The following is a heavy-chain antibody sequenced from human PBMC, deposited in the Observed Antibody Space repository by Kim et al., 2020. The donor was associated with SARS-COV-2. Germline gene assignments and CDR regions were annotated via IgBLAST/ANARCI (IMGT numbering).Heavy chain of an antibody. D-gene: IGHD5-12*01. CDR2: ISSSSSYI. CDR1: GFTFSSYS. J-gene: IGHJ4*02. CDR3: ARDRGRGWLQPAY. Sequence: GGSLRLSCAASGFTFSSYSMNWVRQAPGKGLEWVSSISSSSSYIYYADSVKGRFTISRDNAKNSLYLQMNSLRAEDTAVYYCARDRGRGWLQPAYWGQGTLVTVSS. V-gene: IGHV3-21*01.